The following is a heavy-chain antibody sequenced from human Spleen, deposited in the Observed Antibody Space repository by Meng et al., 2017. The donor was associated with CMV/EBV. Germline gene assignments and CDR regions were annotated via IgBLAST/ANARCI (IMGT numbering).Heavy chain of an antibody. CDR2: ISSSSSYI. V-gene: IGHV3-21*01. CDR1: GFTFSSES. D-gene: IGHD3-10*01. Sequence: GLLWGAGGGLVKLGGSLMCSCASSGFTFSSESMNWVRQAPGKGLEWVSSISSSSSYIYYADSVKGRFTISRDNAKNSLYLQMNSLRAEDTAVYYCASPPYLWFGELPKWGQGTLVTVSS. CDR3: ASPPYLWFGELPK. J-gene: IGHJ4*02.